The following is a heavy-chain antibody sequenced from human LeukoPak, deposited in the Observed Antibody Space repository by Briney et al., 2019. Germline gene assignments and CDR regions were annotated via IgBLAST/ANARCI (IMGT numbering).Heavy chain of an antibody. CDR3: AKTYNWYYFDY. CDR2: ISGSGGNT. J-gene: IGHJ4*02. V-gene: IGHV3-23*01. CDR1: GFTFSNYG. Sequence: GGSLRLSCAASGFTFSNYGLSWVRQAPGKGLEWVSLISGSGGNTYYADSVKGRFTISRDSSKNTLYLQMNSLRAEDTAVYYCAKTYNWYYFDYWGQGTLVTVSS. D-gene: IGHD1-1*01.